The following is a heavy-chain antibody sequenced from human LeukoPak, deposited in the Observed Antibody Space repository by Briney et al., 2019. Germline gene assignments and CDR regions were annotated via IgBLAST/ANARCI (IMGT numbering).Heavy chain of an antibody. Sequence: PGRSLRLSCAASGFTFSTYGMHWVRQAPGKGLVWVSRISGDGSSTTYADSVKGRLTISRDNAKNTLYLQMNSLRAEDTAVYYCAITPRLDYWGQGTLVTVSS. V-gene: IGHV3-74*01. CDR2: ISGDGSST. CDR1: GFTFSTYG. CDR3: AITPRLDY. D-gene: IGHD1-14*01. J-gene: IGHJ4*02.